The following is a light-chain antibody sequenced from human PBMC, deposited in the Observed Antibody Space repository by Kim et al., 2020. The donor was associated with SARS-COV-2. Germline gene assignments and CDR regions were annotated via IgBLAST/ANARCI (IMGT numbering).Light chain of an antibody. CDR3: QQRGTWPLT. CDR1: QIVGTS. CDR2: DAS. Sequence: SPGGQTTPCCRARQIVGTSLAWFQQKPGRAPRLLIDDASNRATDIPARFSSSGSGTDFTLTISSLEPEDFAVYYCQQRGTWPLTFGGGTKVEIK. V-gene: IGKV3-11*01. J-gene: IGKJ4*01.